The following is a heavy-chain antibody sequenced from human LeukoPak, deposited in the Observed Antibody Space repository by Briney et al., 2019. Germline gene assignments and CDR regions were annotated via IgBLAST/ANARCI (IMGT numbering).Heavy chain of an antibody. V-gene: IGHV3-66*01. Sequence: GGSLRLSCAASGFTFSSYAMSWVRQAPGKGPEWVSVIYSGGSTYHADSVKGRFTISRDNSKNTLYLQMNSLRDEDTAVYYCARIVAGGAFDIWGQGTMVTVSS. CDR2: IYSGGST. D-gene: IGHD1-26*01. J-gene: IGHJ3*02. CDR1: GFTFSSYA. CDR3: ARIVAGGAFDI.